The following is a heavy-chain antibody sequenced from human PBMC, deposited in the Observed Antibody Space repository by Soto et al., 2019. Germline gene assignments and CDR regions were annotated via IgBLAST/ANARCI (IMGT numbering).Heavy chain of an antibody. CDR3: AKGGRFPEARYYFLDV. CDR1: GDSVTSHY. J-gene: IGHJ6*03. CDR2: INDSGST. Sequence: SETLSLTCSFSGDSVTSHYLTWIRQSPEKGLEWIGEINDSGSTNHKPSLKSRVTMSIDTSKNQFSLNLRSVTAADTGVYYCAKGGRFPEARYYFLDVWGNGTTVTVSS. D-gene: IGHD3-3*01. V-gene: IGHV4-34*01.